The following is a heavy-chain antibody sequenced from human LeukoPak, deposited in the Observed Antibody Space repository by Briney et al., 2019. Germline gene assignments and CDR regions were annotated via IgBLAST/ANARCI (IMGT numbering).Heavy chain of an antibody. Sequence: GGSLRLSCAASGFTFSNYNFYWVRQAPGKGLEWVSSISSTSSYIYYADSVKGRFTISRDNAKNSLYLQMNSLRAEDTAVYYCARDGGSYELAEEPNYYYYYGMDVWGQGTTVTVSS. CDR1: GFTFSNYN. V-gene: IGHV3-21*04. D-gene: IGHD1-26*01. J-gene: IGHJ6*02. CDR3: ARDGGSYELAEEPNYYYYYGMDV. CDR2: ISSTSSYI.